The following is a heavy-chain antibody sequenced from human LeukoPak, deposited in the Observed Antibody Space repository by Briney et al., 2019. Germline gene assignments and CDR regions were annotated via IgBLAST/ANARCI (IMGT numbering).Heavy chain of an antibody. CDR3: ARDPRPVPAAAGSFHI. Sequence: PSETLSLTCTVSGGSISSYYWSWIRQPPGKGLEWIGYIYYSGSTNYNPSLKSRVTISVDTSKNQFSLKLSSVTAADTAVYYCARDPRPVPAAAGSFHIWGQGTLVIVSS. V-gene: IGHV4-59*01. CDR2: IYYSGST. J-gene: IGHJ3*02. D-gene: IGHD6-13*01. CDR1: GGSISSYY.